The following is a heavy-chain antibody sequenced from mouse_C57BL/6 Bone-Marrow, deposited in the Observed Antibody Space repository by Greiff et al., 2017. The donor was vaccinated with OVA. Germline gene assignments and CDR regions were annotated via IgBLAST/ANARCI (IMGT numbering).Heavy chain of an antibody. CDR1: GYTFTSYW. D-gene: IGHD1-1*01. CDR2: IDPSDSYT. J-gene: IGHJ2*01. CDR3: ARNYGSSSDY. V-gene: IGHV1-59*01. Sequence: QVQLQQPGAELVRPGTSVKLSCKASGYTFTSYWMHWVKQRPGQGLEWIGVIDPSDSYTNYNQKFKGKATLTVDTSSSTAYMQLSSLTSEDSAVYYCARNYGSSSDYWGQGTTLTVSS.